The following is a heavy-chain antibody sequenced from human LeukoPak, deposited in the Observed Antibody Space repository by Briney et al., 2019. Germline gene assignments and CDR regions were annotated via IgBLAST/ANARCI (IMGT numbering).Heavy chain of an antibody. CDR2: IYHSGST. CDR3: ARAYPWPVAFDY. CDR1: GGSISSSNW. J-gene: IGHJ4*02. V-gene: IGHV4-4*02. D-gene: IGHD6-19*01. Sequence: SETLSLTCAVSGGSISSSNWWSWVRQPPGKGLEWIGEIYHSGSTNYNPSLKSRVTISVDKSKNQFSLKLSSVTAADTAVYYCARAYPWPVAFDYWGREPWSPSPQ.